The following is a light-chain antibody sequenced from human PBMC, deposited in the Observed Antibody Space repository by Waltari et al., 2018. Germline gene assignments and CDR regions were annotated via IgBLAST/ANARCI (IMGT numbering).Light chain of an antibody. V-gene: IGLV2-14*01. CDR3: SSYTNRATLRV. CDR1: SSDIGNYNY. CDR2: EVR. J-gene: IGLJ1*01. Sequence: QSALAQPASVSGSPGQSIAISCTGTSSDIGNYNYVSWYQQHPRKAPKLIRYEVRDRPSGVSRRFAGSKSGNKATLTISGLQADDDADYYCSSYTNRATLRVFGTGTKVTVL.